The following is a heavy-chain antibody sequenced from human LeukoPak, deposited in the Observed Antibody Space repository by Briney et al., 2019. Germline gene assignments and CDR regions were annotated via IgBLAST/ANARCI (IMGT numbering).Heavy chain of an antibody. CDR1: GFTFSSYG. CDR2: IRYDGSNK. D-gene: IGHD5-18*01. Sequence: GGSLRLSCAASGFTFSSYGMHWVRQAPGKGLEWVAFIRYDGSNKYYADSVKGRFTISRDNSKNTLYLQMNSLRAEDTAVYYCAREGYSYGSDWFDPWGQGTLVTVSS. CDR3: AREGYSYGSDWFDP. J-gene: IGHJ5*02. V-gene: IGHV3-30*02.